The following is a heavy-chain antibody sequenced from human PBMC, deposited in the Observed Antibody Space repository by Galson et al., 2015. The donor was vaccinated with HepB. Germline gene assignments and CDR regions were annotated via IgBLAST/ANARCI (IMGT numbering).Heavy chain of an antibody. J-gene: IGHJ6*03. Sequence: TLRLARAASGFTLRGYAMTWVRQAPGKGMEWVSNNYGGGHVETYAASVKGRFTTSRDNTKATLYLQMSSLRAEDTAVYFCAKFQGADHYNYYIDVWGSGTTVTVSS. CDR2: NYGGGHVE. D-gene: IGHD3-16*01. V-gene: IGHV3-23*01. CDR1: GFTLRGYA. CDR3: AKFQGADHYNYYIDV.